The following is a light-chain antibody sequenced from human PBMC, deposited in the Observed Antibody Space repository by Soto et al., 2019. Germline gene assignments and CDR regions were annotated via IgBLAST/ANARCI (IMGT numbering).Light chain of an antibody. V-gene: IGKV3-15*01. CDR3: HQYYNWLPWT. CDR2: GAF. CDR1: QSVSSN. J-gene: IGKJ1*01. Sequence: EIVMTQSPATLSVSPGERATLSCRASQSVSSNLAWYQQKPGQAPRLLIYGAFTRATGVPARFSGSGSGTEFTLTISSLQSEDFAVYYCHQYYNWLPWTFGQGTKVEIK.